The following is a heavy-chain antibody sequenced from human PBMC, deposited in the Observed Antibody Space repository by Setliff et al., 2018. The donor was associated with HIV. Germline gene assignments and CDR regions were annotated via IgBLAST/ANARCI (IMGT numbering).Heavy chain of an antibody. D-gene: IGHD5-18*01. CDR3: GRLSETAMASFDS. J-gene: IGHJ4*02. CDR1: GGSISSGSYY. V-gene: IGHV4-61*09. CDR2: IYTSGST. Sequence: SETLSLTCTVSGGSISSGSYYWSWIRQPAGKGLEWIGHIYTSGSTNYNPSLKSRVTISVDTSKNQFSLKLSSVTAADTAVYYCGRLSETAMASFDSWGQGTLVTVSS.